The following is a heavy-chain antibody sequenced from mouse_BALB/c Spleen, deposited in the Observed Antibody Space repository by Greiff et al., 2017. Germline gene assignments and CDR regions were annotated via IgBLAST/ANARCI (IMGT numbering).Heavy chain of an antibody. J-gene: IGHJ3*01. CDR3: ARCDYGSWFAY. D-gene: IGHD2-4*01. V-gene: IGHV5-17*02. CDR2: ISSGSSTI. Sequence: EVKLQESGGGLVQPGGSRKLSCAASGFTFSSFGMHWVRQAPEKGLEWVAYISSGSSTIYYADTVKGRFTISRDNPKNTLFLQMTSLRSEDTAMYYCARCDYGSWFAYWGQGTLVTVSA. CDR1: GFTFSSFG.